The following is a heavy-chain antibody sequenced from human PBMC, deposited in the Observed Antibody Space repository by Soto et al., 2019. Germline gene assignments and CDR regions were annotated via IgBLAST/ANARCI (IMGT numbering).Heavy chain of an antibody. CDR1: GYTFTSYG. V-gene: IGHV1-18*01. CDR3: ARDPYYYDSSGPPLLYNWFDP. Sequence: GASVKVSCKASGYTFTSYGISWVRQAPGQGLEWMGWISAYNGNTNYAQKLQGRVTMTTDTSTSTAYMELRSLRSDDTAVYYCARDPYYYDSSGPPLLYNWFDPWGQGTLVTVSS. J-gene: IGHJ5*02. CDR2: ISAYNGNT. D-gene: IGHD3-22*01.